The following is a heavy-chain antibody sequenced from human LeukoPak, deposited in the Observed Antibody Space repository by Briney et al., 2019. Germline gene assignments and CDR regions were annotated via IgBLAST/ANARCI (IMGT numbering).Heavy chain of an antibody. CDR3: ARLLKGQGSCRDY. J-gene: IGHJ4*02. CDR2: IYPGDSDT. V-gene: IGHV5-51*01. Sequence: RQLPGXGLEWMGIIYPGDSDTRYSPSFQAQVTISADKSISTAYLQWSSLKASDTAMYYCARLLKGQGSCRDYWGQGTLVTVSS. D-gene: IGHD3-10*01.